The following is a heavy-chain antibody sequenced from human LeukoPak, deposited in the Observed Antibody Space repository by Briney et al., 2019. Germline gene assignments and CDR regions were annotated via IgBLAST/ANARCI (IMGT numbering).Heavy chain of an antibody. J-gene: IGHJ4*02. D-gene: IGHD3-10*01. CDR2: IYYSGTT. Sequence: SETLSLTCTVSGGPISSYYWSWIRQPPGKGLEWIGYIYYSGTTNYNPSLKSQVSISIDTSKNQFSLKLSSVTAADTAVYYCARDGSGSSVSDYFDYWGQGTLVTVSS. CDR3: ARDGSGSSVSDYFDY. V-gene: IGHV4-59*12. CDR1: GGPISSYY.